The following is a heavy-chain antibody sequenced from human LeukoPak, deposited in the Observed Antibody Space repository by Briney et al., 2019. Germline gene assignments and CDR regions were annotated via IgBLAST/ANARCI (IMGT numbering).Heavy chain of an antibody. CDR3: ARGDVVVVAATVGY. D-gene: IGHD2-15*01. CDR2: ISGSGGST. V-gene: IGHV3-23*01. Sequence: GGSLRLSCAASGFTFSSYAMSWVRQAPGKGLEWVSAISGSGGSTFYADSVKGRFTISRDNSKNTLYLQMNSLRAEDTAVYYCARGDVVVVAATVGYWGQGTLVTVSS. CDR1: GFTFSSYA. J-gene: IGHJ4*02.